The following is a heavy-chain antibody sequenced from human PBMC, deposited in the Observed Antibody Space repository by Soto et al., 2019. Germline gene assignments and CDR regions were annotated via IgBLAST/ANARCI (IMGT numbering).Heavy chain of an antibody. V-gene: IGHV4-59*12. CDR1: GGSISSYY. CDR2: IYYSGST. D-gene: IGHD3-22*01. CDR3: ARYYSDSSGYYYRGWFDP. Sequence: PSETLSLTCTVSGGSISSYYWSWIRQPPGKGLEWIGYIYYSGSTNYNPSLKSRVTISVDTSKNQFSLKLSSVTAADTAVYYCARYYSDSSGYYYRGWFDPWGQGTQVTVSS. J-gene: IGHJ5*02.